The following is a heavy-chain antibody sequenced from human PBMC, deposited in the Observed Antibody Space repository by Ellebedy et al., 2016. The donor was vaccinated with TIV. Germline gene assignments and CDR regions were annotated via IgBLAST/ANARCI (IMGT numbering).Heavy chain of an antibody. Sequence: SETLSLTCTVSGGSISRSHWTWIRQPPGKGLECIAYMDDSGTTSLSPSLKSRLTISLDSSKSQFSLTLSSVTAADTAMYYCARRPYDSRGLRPNWYFDLWGRGTLVTVSS. CDR3: ARRPYDSRGLRPNWYFDL. CDR2: MDDSGTT. J-gene: IGHJ2*01. D-gene: IGHD3-22*01. CDR1: GGSISRSH. V-gene: IGHV4-59*08.